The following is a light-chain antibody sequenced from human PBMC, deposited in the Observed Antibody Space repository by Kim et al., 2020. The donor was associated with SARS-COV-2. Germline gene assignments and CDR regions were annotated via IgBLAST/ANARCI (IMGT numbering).Light chain of an antibody. CDR3: QQYNKWPYT. Sequence: LSPGERATLSCRAGQSVNSNLAWYQQKPGQAPRLLIYGPSTRATGIPARFSGSWSGTEFTLTISSLQSEDFAFYYCQQYNKWPYTFGQGTKLEIK. V-gene: IGKV3-15*01. J-gene: IGKJ2*01. CDR2: GPS. CDR1: QSVNSN.